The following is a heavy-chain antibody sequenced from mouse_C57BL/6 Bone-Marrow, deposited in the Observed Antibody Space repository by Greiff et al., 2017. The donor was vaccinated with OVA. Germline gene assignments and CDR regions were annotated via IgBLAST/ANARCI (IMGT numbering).Heavy chain of an antibody. J-gene: IGHJ3*01. CDR3: AREDYGSPWFAY. CDR1: GYSITSGYD. D-gene: IGHD1-1*01. CDR2: ISYSGST. Sequence: EVKLMESGPGMVKPSQSLSLTCTVTGYSITSGYDWHWIRHFPGNKLEWMGYISYSGSTNYNPSLKSRISITHDTSKNHFFLKLNSVITEDTATDYCAREDYGSPWFAYWGQGTLVTVSA. V-gene: IGHV3-1*01.